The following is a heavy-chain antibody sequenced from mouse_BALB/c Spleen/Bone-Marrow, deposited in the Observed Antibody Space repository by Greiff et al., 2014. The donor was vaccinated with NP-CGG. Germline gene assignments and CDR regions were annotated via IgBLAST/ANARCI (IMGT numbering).Heavy chain of an antibody. J-gene: IGHJ4*01. D-gene: IGHD2-1*01. Sequence: QVQLKESGAELAKPGASVKMSCKASGYTFTSYWVPWVKKRPGQGLEWIGYINPSTGYTDYNQKFNDKATLTADKSSSTAYMQLSSLTSKDSAVYYCARGNPLYAMDYWGQGTSVTVSS. CDR3: ARGNPLYAMDY. CDR1: GYTFTSYW. CDR2: INPSTGYT. V-gene: IGHV1-7*01.